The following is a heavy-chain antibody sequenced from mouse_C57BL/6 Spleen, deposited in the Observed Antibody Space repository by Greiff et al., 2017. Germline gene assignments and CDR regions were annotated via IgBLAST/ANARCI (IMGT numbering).Heavy chain of an antibody. CDR2: IYPGSGST. CDR1: GYTFTSYW. D-gene: IGHD1-1*01. CDR3: ANYYGSIYAMDY. V-gene: IGHV1-55*01. J-gene: IGHJ4*01. Sequence: QVHVKQPGAELVKPGASVKMSCKASGYTFTSYWITWVKQRPGQGLEWIGDIYPGSGSTNYNEKFKSKATLTVDTSSSTAYMQLSSLTSEDSAVYYCANYYGSIYAMDYWGQGTSVTVSS.